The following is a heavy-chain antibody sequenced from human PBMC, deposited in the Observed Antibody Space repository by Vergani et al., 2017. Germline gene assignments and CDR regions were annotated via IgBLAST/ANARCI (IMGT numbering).Heavy chain of an antibody. D-gene: IGHD6-13*01. CDR3: AKVAAAGSIYYYYYYMDV. V-gene: IGHV3-53*01. CDR2: INIGGRT. CDR1: SFSVSSHY. Sequence: EVQLVESGGGLVQPGGSLRLSCAASSFSVSSHYMTWVRQAPGKGLEWVSTINIGGRTSYADSVKGRLTLTRDDSKNTLYLQMNSLRAEDTAVYYCAKVAAAGSIYYYYYYMDVWGKGTTVTVSS. J-gene: IGHJ6*03.